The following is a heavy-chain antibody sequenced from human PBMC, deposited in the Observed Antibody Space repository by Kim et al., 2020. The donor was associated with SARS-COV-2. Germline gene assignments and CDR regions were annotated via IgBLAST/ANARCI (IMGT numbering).Heavy chain of an antibody. J-gene: IGHJ4*02. CDR3: AKDRRRITMVRGVINY. V-gene: IGHV3-23*01. Sequence: SVKGRFTMSSDNSKNTLYLQMNSLRAEDTAVYYCAKDRRRITMVRGVINYWGQGTLVTVSS. D-gene: IGHD3-10*01.